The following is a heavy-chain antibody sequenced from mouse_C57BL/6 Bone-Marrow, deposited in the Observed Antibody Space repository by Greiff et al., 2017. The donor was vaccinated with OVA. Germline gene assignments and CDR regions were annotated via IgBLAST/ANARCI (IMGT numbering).Heavy chain of an antibody. CDR1: GFNIKDDY. V-gene: IGHV14-4*01. Sequence: DVQLQESGAELVRPGASVKLSCTASGFNIKDDYMHWVKQRPEQGLEWIGWIDPENGDTEYASKFQGKATITADTSSNTAYLQLSSLTSEDTAVYYCTSIYYDYDRGYYAMDYWGQGTSVTVSS. CDR2: IDPENGDT. J-gene: IGHJ4*01. D-gene: IGHD2-4*01. CDR3: TSIYYDYDRGYYAMDY.